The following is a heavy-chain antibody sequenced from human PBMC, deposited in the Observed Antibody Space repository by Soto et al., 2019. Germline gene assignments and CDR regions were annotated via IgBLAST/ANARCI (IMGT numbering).Heavy chain of an antibody. Sequence: SETLSLTCTVSGGSISNGGYYWSWIRQHPGKGLEWIGYIYYSGSTYYNPSLKSRVTISVDTSKNQFSLKLSSVTAADTAVYYCAREGGYGSGSYYNPTLYGMDVWGQGTTVTVSS. CDR1: GGSISNGGYY. CDR3: AREGGYGSGSYYNPTLYGMDV. J-gene: IGHJ6*02. V-gene: IGHV4-31*03. D-gene: IGHD3-10*01. CDR2: IYYSGST.